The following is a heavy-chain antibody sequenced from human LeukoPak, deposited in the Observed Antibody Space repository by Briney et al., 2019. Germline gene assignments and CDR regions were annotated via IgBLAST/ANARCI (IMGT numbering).Heavy chain of an antibody. CDR1: GYTFMSYG. V-gene: IGHV1-18*01. D-gene: IGHD3-9*01. CDR3: ARGDILTGPPMDY. CDR2: ISPNNGKT. Sequence: ASVKVSCKASGYTFMSYGITWLRQAPGRGPEWMGWISPNNGKTDSAQNFQGRVSMATDTSTDTAYMELSSLRSEDTAVYYCARGDILTGPPMDYWGQGTLVTVSS. J-gene: IGHJ4*02.